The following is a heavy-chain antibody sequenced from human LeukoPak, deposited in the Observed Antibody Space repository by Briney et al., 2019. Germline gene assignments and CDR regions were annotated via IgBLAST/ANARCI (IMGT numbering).Heavy chain of an antibody. CDR1: GGSISSSSYY. Sequence: SETLSLTCTVSGGSISSSSYYWGWIRQPPGKGLEWIGSIYYSGSTYYNPSLKSRVTISVDTSKNQFSLKLSSVTAADTAVYYCARIHGYYYYMGVWGKGTTVTISS. CDR3: ARIHGYYYYMGV. CDR2: IYYSGST. J-gene: IGHJ6*03. V-gene: IGHV4-39*01.